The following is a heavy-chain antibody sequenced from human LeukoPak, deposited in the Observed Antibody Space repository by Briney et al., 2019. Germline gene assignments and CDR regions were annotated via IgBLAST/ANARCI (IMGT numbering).Heavy chain of an antibody. CDR2: INPNSVGT. CDR1: GYIFTDYY. CDR3: ARGPLESYAFDI. Sequence: GASVKVSCKASGYIFTDYYMPWVRQAPGQELGWMGRINPNSVGTNYAQKFQGRVTMTRDTSISTAYTELSRLRSEDTAVYYCARGPLESYAFDIWGQGTMVTVSS. D-gene: IGHD2/OR15-2a*01. J-gene: IGHJ3*02. V-gene: IGHV1/OR15-1*01.